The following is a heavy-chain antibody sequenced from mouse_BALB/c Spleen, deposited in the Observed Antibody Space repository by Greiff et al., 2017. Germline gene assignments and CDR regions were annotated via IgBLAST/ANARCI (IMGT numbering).Heavy chain of an antibody. CDR1: GYTFTSYT. CDR2: INPSSGYT. J-gene: IGHJ2*01. D-gene: IGHD4-1*01. Sequence: VQLQQSGAELARPGASVKMSCKASGYTFTSYTMHWVKQRPGQGLEWIGYINPSSGYTNYNQKFKDKATLTADKSSSTAYMQLSSLTSEASAVYYCARWELGRRGYFDYWGQGTTLTVSS. CDR3: ARWELGRRGYFDY. V-gene: IGHV1-4*01.